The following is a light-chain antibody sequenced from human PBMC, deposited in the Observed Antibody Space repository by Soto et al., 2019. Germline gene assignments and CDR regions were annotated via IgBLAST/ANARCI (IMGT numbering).Light chain of an antibody. CDR2: GAS. J-gene: IGKJ4*01. CDR1: QSISNN. CDR3: QHFNDLPLT. V-gene: IGKV3-15*01. Sequence: EIVMTQSPATLSVSPGERATLSCRASQSISNNLAWYQQKPGQAPRLLIYGASTRATGIPARFSGSGSGTEFTLTNSSMQSEDFAVYSCQHFNDLPLTFGGGTKVEIK.